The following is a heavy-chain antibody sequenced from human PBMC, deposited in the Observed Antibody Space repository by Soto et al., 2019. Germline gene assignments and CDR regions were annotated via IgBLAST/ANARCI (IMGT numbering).Heavy chain of an antibody. J-gene: IGHJ6*02. CDR3: VKARDSHSWPSRDV. V-gene: IGHV1-18*01. D-gene: IGHD3-22*01. CDR1: GYTFTRNG. CDR2: ISPNSGNT. Sequence: QVHLVQSGAEVKKPGASVNVSCKTSGYTFTRNGISWVRQAPGQGLEWMGWISPNSGNTRYAQKLQDRVIMTTDTSTSTAYMELRSLRSDDTAVYYCVKARDSHSWPSRDVWGPGTTVTVSS.